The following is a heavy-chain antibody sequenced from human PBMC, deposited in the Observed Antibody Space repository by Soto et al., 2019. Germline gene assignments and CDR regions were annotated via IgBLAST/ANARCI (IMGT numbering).Heavy chain of an antibody. J-gene: IGHJ4*02. Sequence: GGSLRLSCAASGFTFSSYAMSWVRQAPGKGLEWVSAISGSGGSTYYADSVKGRFTISRDNSKNTLYLQMNSLRAEDTAVFYCAKIPPGYSYGYFYFNYWGQETRFTVSS. D-gene: IGHD5-18*01. CDR2: ISGSGGST. CDR3: AKIPPGYSYGYFYFNY. CDR1: GFTFSSYA. V-gene: IGHV3-23*01.